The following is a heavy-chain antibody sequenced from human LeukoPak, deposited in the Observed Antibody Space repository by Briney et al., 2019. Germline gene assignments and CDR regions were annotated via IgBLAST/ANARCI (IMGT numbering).Heavy chain of an antibody. CDR2: ISWNSGSI. J-gene: IGHJ4*02. Sequence: PGRSLRLSCVASGFTFDDYAMHWVRQAPGKGLEWVSGISWNSGSIGYADSVKGRFTISRDNAKNSLYLQMNSLRAEDTALYYCAKIRSGYGGFDYWGQGTLVTVSS. V-gene: IGHV3-9*01. CDR1: GFTFDDYA. D-gene: IGHD3-10*01. CDR3: AKIRSGYGGFDY.